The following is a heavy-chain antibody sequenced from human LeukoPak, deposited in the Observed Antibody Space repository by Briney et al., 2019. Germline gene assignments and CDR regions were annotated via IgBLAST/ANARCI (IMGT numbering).Heavy chain of an antibody. Sequence: GGSLRLSCAASGFTFDDYAMHWVRQAPGKGLEWVSGISWNSGSIGYADSVKGRFTISRDNSKNTLYLQMNSLRADDTAVYYCARGGGYTDSWGQGTLVTVSS. CDR1: GFTFDDYA. V-gene: IGHV3-9*01. D-gene: IGHD5-24*01. J-gene: IGHJ4*02. CDR3: ARGGGYTDS. CDR2: ISWNSGSI.